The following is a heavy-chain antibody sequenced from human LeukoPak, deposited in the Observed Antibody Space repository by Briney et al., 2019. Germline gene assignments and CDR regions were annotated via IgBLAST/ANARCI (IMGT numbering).Heavy chain of an antibody. V-gene: IGHV4-39*07. CDR2: IYYSGST. D-gene: IGHD3-22*01. Sequence: SETLSLTCTVSGGSISSSSYYWGWIRQPPGKGLEWIGSIYYSGSTYYNPSLKSRVTISVDTSKNQFSLKLSSVTAADTAVYYCARDSLYDSSGYYYPSPRAYFDYWGQGTLVAVSS. J-gene: IGHJ4*02. CDR1: GGSISSSSYY. CDR3: ARDSLYDSSGYYYPSPRAYFDY.